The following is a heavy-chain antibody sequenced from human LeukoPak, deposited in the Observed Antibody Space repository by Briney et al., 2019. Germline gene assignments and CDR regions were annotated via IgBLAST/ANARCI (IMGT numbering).Heavy chain of an antibody. CDR1: GYTFTGYY. V-gene: IGHV1-2*02. CDR2: INPNSGDT. Sequence: ASVKVSCKASGYTFTGYYLHWLRQAPGHGLEWMGWINPNSGDTNYAQKFQGSVTMTRDTSISTVYMELSRLRSDDTAVYYCARASGSYWWFDSWGQGTLVTVSS. CDR3: ARASGSYWWFDS. D-gene: IGHD1-26*01. J-gene: IGHJ5*01.